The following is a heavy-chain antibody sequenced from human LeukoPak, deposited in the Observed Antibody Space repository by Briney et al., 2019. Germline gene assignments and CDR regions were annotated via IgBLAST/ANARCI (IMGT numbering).Heavy chain of an antibody. CDR2: IKQDGSEK. D-gene: IGHD6-13*01. Sequence: GGSLRLSCAASGLIFSNCWMSWVRQAPGKGLEWVANIKQDGSEKYYVDSVKGRFTISRDNAKNSLYLQMNSLRAEDTAVYYCARARWYSSSWYFDYWGQGILVTVSS. CDR3: ARARWYSSSWYFDY. V-gene: IGHV3-7*03. J-gene: IGHJ4*02. CDR1: GLIFSNCW.